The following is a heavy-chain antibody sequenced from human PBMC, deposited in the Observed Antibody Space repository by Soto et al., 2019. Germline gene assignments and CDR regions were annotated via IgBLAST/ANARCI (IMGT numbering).Heavy chain of an antibody. J-gene: IGHJ4*02. D-gene: IGHD5-12*01. V-gene: IGHV3-23*01. CDR2: IYGSGGST. Sequence: PGGSLRLSCAASGFTFKNYAMTWVRQAPGKGLEWVSLIYGSGGSTDYADSVKGRFTISRDNSKNMLYVQMNSLRDEDTAVYYCSRKDVAFDYWGQG. CDR1: GFTFKNYA. CDR3: SRKDVAFDY.